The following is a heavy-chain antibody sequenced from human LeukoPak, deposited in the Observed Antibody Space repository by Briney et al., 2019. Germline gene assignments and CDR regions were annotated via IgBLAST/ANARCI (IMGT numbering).Heavy chain of an antibody. CDR3: ASRTRDYYYGVDV. V-gene: IGHV3-66*01. CDR1: GFTVSNAY. Sequence: GGSLRLSCAASGFTVSNAYMNWVRQAPGKGLEWVSVIYSGDIKHYADSVMGRFTISTDNTKNTVYLQMDSLRAEDTAVYYCASRTRDYYYGVDVWGQGTTVTVSS. CDR2: IYSGDIK. J-gene: IGHJ6*02.